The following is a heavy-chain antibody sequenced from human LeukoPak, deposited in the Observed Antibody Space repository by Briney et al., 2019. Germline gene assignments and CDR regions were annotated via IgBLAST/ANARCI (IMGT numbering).Heavy chain of an antibody. D-gene: IGHD3-22*01. CDR3: AKAGPNYYDISGYSYFDY. CDR1: GFTFSSYA. J-gene: IGHJ4*02. Sequence: PGGSLRLSCAASGFTFSSYAMSWVRQAPGKGLEWVSAISGSGGSTYYADSVKGRLTISRDNSKNTLYLQMNSLRAEDTAVYYCAKAGPNYYDISGYSYFDYRGQGTLVTVSS. V-gene: IGHV3-23*01. CDR2: ISGSGGST.